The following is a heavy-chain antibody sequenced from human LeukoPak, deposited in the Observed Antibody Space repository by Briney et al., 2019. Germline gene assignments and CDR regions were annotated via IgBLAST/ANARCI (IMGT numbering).Heavy chain of an antibody. J-gene: IGHJ6*02. CDR1: GFTFSSNS. V-gene: IGHV3-48*01. CDR3: ARDDLGTSYFYYGMDV. CDR2: ISSSGSTI. Sequence: GGSLRLSCAASGFTFSSNSMNWVRQAPGKGLEWVPYISSSGSTIYYAESVKGRFTISRDNAKNSLYLQMNSLRAEDTAIYYCARDDLGTSYFYYGMDVWGQGTTVTVSS. D-gene: IGHD3/OR15-3a*01.